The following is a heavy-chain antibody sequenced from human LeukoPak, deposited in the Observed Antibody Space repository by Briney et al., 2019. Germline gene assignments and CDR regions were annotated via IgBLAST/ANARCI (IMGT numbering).Heavy chain of an antibody. CDR1: GYTFTSYS. J-gene: IGHJ4*02. Sequence: ASVKVSCKTSGYTFTSYSITWVRQPPGEGLEWMGWISGYSGNTNYEQKFQGRVTMTTDASTSTAYMELRNLRFDDTAVYYCARADDYDDYWGQGTLVTVSS. CDR2: ISGYSGNT. V-gene: IGHV1-18*01. CDR3: ARADDYDDY.